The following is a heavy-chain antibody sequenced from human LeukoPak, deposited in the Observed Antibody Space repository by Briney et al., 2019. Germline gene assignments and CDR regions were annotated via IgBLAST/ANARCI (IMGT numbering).Heavy chain of an antibody. V-gene: IGHV4-59*01. Sequence: SEALSLTCTVSGGSISNYYWSWIRQPPGKGLEWIGYIYYSGSTNYNPSLKSRVTISVDTSKNQLSLKMTSVTAADTAAYYCARRYTTSTWSFDPWGQGTLVTVSS. CDR3: ARRYTTSTWSFDP. D-gene: IGHD6-6*01. CDR2: IYYSGST. CDR1: GGSISNYY. J-gene: IGHJ5*02.